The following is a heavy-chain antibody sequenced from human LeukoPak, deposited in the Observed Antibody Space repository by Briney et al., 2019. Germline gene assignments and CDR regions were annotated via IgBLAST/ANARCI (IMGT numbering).Heavy chain of an antibody. CDR2: IYYSGST. CDR3: ARSVVTLYWYFDL. J-gene: IGHJ2*01. V-gene: IGHV4-59*01. Sequence: SETLSLTCTVSGGSISGYYYNWIRQPPGKGLEWIGYIYYSGSTNYNPSLKSRVTISLDTSKNQFSLKLSCVTTADTAVYYCARSVVTLYWYFDLWGRGTLVTVSS. CDR1: GGSISGYY. D-gene: IGHD4-23*01.